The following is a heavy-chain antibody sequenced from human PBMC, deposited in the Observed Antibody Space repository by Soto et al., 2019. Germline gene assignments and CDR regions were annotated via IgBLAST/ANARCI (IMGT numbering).Heavy chain of an antibody. D-gene: IGHD5-12*01. CDR3: ARGQEGIVATH. J-gene: IGHJ4*02. CDR1: GGSLTGYY. CDR2: IKDGGVT. V-gene: IGHV4-34*01. Sequence: SETLSLTCAVNGGSLTGYYWSWIRQPPGKGLEWIGEIKDGGVTNYSPSLKSRVTMSADTSKNQFSLKLNSVTAADTAVYYCARGQEGIVATHWDQGTLVTVSS.